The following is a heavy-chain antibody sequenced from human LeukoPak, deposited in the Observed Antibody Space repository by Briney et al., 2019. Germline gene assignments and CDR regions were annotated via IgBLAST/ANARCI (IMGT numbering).Heavy chain of an antibody. CDR1: GGSISSYY. V-gene: IGHV4-4*07. J-gene: IGHJ3*02. Sequence: SETLSLTCTVSGGSISSYYWSWIRQPAGKGLEWIGRIYTSGSTNYNPSLKSRVTMSVDTSKNQFSLKLSSVTAADTTVYYCARDISYGYVWGSPHAFDIWGQGTMVTVSS. CDR3: ARDISYGYVWGSPHAFDI. CDR2: IYTSGST. D-gene: IGHD3-16*01.